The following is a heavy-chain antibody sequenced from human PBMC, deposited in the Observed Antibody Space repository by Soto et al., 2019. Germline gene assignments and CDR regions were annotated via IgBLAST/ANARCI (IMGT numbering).Heavy chain of an antibody. CDR1: GFTFSSYA. Sequence: QVQLVESGGGVLQPGRSLRLSCAASGFTFSSYAMHCVRQAPGKALERVAVISYDGSNKYYADSVKGRFTISRDNSKNALYLHMNSLRAEDTAVYYCAKARSMITFGGVVVLYYYYGMDVWGNGTTVTVCS. D-gene: IGHD3-16*02. V-gene: IGHV3-30-3*01. CDR3: AKARSMITFGGVVVLYYYYGMDV. J-gene: IGHJ6*04. CDR2: ISYDGSNK.